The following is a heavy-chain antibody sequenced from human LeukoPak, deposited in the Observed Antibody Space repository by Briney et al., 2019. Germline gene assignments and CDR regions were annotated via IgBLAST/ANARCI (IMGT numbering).Heavy chain of an antibody. J-gene: IGHJ5*02. CDR1: RFTFSSYA. CDR2: ISGSGGST. D-gene: IGHD5-18*01. CDR3: ARDRGVDTAMVNWFDP. V-gene: IGHV3-23*01. Sequence: PGGSLRLSCAASRFTFSSYAMSWVRQAPGKGLEWVSAISGSGGSTYYADSVEGRFTISSDNSNNTVSLQMNSLRAADTALYYCARDRGVDTAMVNWFDPWGQGTLVTVSS.